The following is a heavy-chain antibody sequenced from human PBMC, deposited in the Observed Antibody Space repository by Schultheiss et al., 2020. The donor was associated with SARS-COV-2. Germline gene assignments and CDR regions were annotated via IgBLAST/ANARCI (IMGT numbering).Heavy chain of an antibody. CDR3: ANGAVAGDDAFDI. J-gene: IGHJ3*02. Sequence: GESLKISCAASGFTFSRYGMHWVRQAPGKGLEWVALISFDGSTKYFGDSVKGRFSVSRDNSKNTLYLQMNSLTPEDTAVYYCANGAVAGDDAFDIWGQGTMVTVSS. CDR2: ISFDGSTK. V-gene: IGHV3-30*18. D-gene: IGHD6-19*01. CDR1: GFTFSRYG.